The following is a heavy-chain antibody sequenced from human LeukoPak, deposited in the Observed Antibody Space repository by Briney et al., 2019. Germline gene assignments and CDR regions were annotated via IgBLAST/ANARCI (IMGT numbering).Heavy chain of an antibody. Sequence: AAVNVSCKASGYTFTSYYMHWVRQAPGQGLEWMGIINPSGCSTSHAQKFQGRVTIPRAKSTRTVYMELSSTSSEDTAVYYCARDRVSHALAYWGQGTLVTVSS. CDR3: ARDRVSHALAY. J-gene: IGHJ4*02. CDR2: INPSGCST. CDR1: GYTFTSYY. V-gene: IGHV1-46*01. D-gene: IGHD2-2*01.